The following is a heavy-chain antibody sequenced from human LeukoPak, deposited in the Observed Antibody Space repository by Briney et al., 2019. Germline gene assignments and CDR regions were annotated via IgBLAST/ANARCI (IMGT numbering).Heavy chain of an antibody. CDR3: ARFPRHVRSYGMDV. CDR1: GFTFSSYA. D-gene: IGHD6-6*01. CDR2: ISYDGSNK. V-gene: IGHV3-30*04. Sequence: PGGSLRLSCAASGFTFSSYAMHWVRQAPGKGLEWVAVISYDGSNKYYADSVKGRFTISRDNSKNTLYLQMNSLRAEDTAVYYCARFPRHVRSYGMDVWGQGTTVTVSS. J-gene: IGHJ6*02.